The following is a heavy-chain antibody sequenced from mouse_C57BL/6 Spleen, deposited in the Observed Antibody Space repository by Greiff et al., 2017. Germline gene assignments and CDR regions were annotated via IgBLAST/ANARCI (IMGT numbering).Heavy chain of an antibody. D-gene: IGHD1-1*01. J-gene: IGHJ4*01. CDR1: GFSLTSYG. Sequence: VQLQQSGPGLVQPSQSLSITCTVSGFSLTSYGVHWVRQSPGKGLEWLGVIWSGGSTAYNAAFISRLSISKDNSKSQVFFKMNSLQADDTAIYYCARKRDDGRLRAMDYWGQGTSVTVSS. V-gene: IGHV2-2*01. CDR2: IWSGGST. CDR3: ARKRDDGRLRAMDY.